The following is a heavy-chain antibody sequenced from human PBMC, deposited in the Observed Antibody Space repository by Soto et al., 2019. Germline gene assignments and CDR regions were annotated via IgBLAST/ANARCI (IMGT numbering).Heavy chain of an antibody. D-gene: IGHD1-26*01. V-gene: IGHV3-7*01. CDR3: ARLGVGATTVDY. CDR2: IKQDGSEK. J-gene: IGHJ4*02. Sequence: EVQLVESGGGLVQPGGSLRLSCAASGFTFSSYWMSWVRQAPGKGLEWVANIKQDGSEKYYVDSVKGRFTISRDNAKSSLYLQMNSPRAEDTAVYYCARLGVGATTVDYWGQGTLVTVSS. CDR1: GFTFSSYW.